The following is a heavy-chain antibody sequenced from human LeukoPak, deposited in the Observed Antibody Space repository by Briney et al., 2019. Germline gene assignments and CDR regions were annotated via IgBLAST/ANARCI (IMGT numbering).Heavy chain of an antibody. CDR3: ARDGWDYDAFDI. CDR1: GYSISSGYY. V-gene: IGHV4-38-2*02. CDR2: IYHSGST. J-gene: IGHJ3*02. D-gene: IGHD1-26*01. Sequence: PSETLSLTCAVSGYSISSGYYWGWIRQPPRKGLEWIGGIYHSGSTYYNPSLKSRVTISVDTSKNQFSLKLSSVTAADTAVYYCARDGWDYDAFDIWGQGTMVTVSS.